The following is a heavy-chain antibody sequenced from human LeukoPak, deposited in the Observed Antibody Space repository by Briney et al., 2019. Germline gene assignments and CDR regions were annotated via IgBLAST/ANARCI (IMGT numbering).Heavy chain of an antibody. CDR2: ISSSGSTI. V-gene: IGHV3-48*03. Sequence: GGSLRLSCAASGFTFSSYEMNWVRQAPGKGLEWVSYISSSGSTIYYADSVKGRFTISRDNAKNSLYLQMNSLRAEDTAVYYCAREGPMVRGNDYWGQGTLVTVSS. CDR1: GFTFSSYE. D-gene: IGHD3-10*01. CDR3: AREGPMVRGNDY. J-gene: IGHJ4*02.